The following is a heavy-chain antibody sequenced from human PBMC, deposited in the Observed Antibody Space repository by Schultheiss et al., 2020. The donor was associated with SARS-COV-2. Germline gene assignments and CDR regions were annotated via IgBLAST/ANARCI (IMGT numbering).Heavy chain of an antibody. D-gene: IGHD7-27*01. Sequence: SETLSLTCTVSGGSISSSSYYWGWIRQPPGKGLEWIGYIYYSGSTNYNPSLKSRVTISVDTSKNQFSLKLSSVTAADTAVYYCARGRGWGSLGGWFDPWGQGTLVTVSS. CDR1: GGSISSSSYY. J-gene: IGHJ5*02. CDR3: ARGRGWGSLGGWFDP. CDR2: IYYSGST. V-gene: IGHV4-61*05.